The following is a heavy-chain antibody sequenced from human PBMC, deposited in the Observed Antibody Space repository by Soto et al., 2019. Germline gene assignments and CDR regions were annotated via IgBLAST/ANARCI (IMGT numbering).Heavy chain of an antibody. CDR3: ARATTVTNYYYGMDV. CDR2: IYYSGST. J-gene: IGHJ6*02. Sequence: KPSETLSLTCTVSGGSISSGGYYWSWIRQHPGKGLEWIGYIYYSGSTYYNPSLKIRVTISVDTSKNQFSLKLSTVTAADTAVYYCARATTVTNYYYGMDVWGQGTTVTVSS. CDR1: GGSISSGGYY. D-gene: IGHD4-17*01. V-gene: IGHV4-31*03.